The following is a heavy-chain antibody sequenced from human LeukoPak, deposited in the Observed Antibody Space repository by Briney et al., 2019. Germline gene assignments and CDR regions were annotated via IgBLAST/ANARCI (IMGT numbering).Heavy chain of an antibody. V-gene: IGHV4-59*12. D-gene: IGHD6-19*01. CDR1: GGSISSYY. J-gene: IGHJ4*02. Sequence: SETLSLTCTVSGGSISSYYWSWTRQPPGKGLEWIGYIYYSGSTNYNPSLKSRVTISVDTSKNQFSLKLSSVTAADTAVYYCARRSGGWYRLYFDYWGQGTLVTVSS. CDR2: IYYSGST. CDR3: ARRSGGWYRLYFDY.